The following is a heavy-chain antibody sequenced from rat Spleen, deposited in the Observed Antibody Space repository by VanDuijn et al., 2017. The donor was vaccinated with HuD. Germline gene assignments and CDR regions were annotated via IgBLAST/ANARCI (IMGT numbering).Heavy chain of an antibody. CDR3: ARDVMDA. V-gene: IGHV5-7*01. CDR1: GFTFSNYD. Sequence: EVQLVESGGGLVQPGRSLKLSCAASGFTFSNYDMAWVRQAPKKGLEWVATISYDGSSTNYRDSVKGRFTISRDNAKSTLYLQMDSLRSEDTATYYCARDVMDAWGQGVMVTVSS. J-gene: IGHJ2*01. CDR2: ISYDGSST. D-gene: IGHD1-12*01.